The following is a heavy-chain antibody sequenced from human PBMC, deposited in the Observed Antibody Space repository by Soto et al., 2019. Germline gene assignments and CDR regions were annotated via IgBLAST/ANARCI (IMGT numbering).Heavy chain of an antibody. CDR2: TYYRSKWYN. CDR3: AGGIFDRYKGYYDNGRDV. CDR1: GDSVSSTSAP. J-gene: IGHJ6*02. V-gene: IGHV6-1*01. Sequence: SQTLTLTVALSGDSVSSTSAPWTWLRQSPSRGLEWLGRTYYRSKWYNAYAVSGKSRITINSDTSKNQFSLHLNSVTTEDTAVYDSAGGIFDRYKGYYDNGRDVWIQGT. D-gene: IGHD3-3*01.